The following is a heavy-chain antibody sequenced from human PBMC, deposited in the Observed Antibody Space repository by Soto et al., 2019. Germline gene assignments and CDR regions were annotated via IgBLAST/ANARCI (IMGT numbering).Heavy chain of an antibody. V-gene: IGHV3-23*01. J-gene: IGHJ4*02. Sequence: GGSLRLSCAASGFTFSNYAMSWVRQAPGKGLEWVSGISNSAGSTYYADSVKGRFTISRDNSKNALYLHLNSLRAEDTAVYYCARGISYYDSSGYYSDYWVQGTLVTVSS. CDR2: ISNSAGST. CDR1: GFTFSNYA. D-gene: IGHD3-22*01. CDR3: ARGISYYDSSGYYSDY.